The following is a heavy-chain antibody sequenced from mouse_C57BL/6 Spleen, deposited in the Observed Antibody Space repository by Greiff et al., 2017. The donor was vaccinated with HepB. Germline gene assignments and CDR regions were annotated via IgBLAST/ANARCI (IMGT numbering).Heavy chain of an antibody. J-gene: IGHJ3*01. V-gene: IGHV5-16*01. CDR1: GFTFSDYY. Sequence: EVKLVESEGGLVQPGSSMKLSCTASGFTFSDYYMAWVRQVPEKGLEWVANINYDGSSTYYLDSLKSRFIISRDNAKNILYLQMSSLKSEDTATYYCAGLTGGFAYWGQGTLVTVSA. CDR2: INYDGSST. CDR3: AGLTGGFAY. D-gene: IGHD4-1*01.